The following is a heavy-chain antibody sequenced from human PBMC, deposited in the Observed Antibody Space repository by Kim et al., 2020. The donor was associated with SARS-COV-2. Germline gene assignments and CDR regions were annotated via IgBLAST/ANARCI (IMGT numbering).Heavy chain of an antibody. CDR1: GGSISSYY. Sequence: SETLALTCTVSGGSISSYYWSWIRQPPGKGLEWIGYIYYSGSTNYNPSLKSRVTISVDTSKNQFSLKLSSVTAADTAVYYCARALVFDSTGFDYWGQGTLVTVSS. D-gene: IGHD3-22*01. CDR2: IYYSGST. CDR3: ARALVFDSTGFDY. V-gene: IGHV4-59*01. J-gene: IGHJ4*02.